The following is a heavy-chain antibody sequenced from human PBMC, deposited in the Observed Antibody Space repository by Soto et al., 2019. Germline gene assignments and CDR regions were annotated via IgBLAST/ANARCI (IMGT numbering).Heavy chain of an antibody. Sequence: ESGGGLVKPGGSLRLSCAASGFTFSSYSMNWVRQAPGKGLEWVSSISSSSSYIYYADSVKGRFTISRDNAKNSLYLQMNSLRAEDTAVYYCARDRVIAAAGTWAGWFDPWGQGTLVTVSS. D-gene: IGHD6-13*01. J-gene: IGHJ5*02. CDR1: GFTFSSYS. CDR3: ARDRVIAAAGTWAGWFDP. V-gene: IGHV3-21*01. CDR2: ISSSSSYI.